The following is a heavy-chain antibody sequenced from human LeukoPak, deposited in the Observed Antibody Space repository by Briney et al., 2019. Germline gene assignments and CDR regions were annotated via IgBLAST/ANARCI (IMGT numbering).Heavy chain of an antibody. CDR2: ISGSGGNT. Sequence: AGGSLRLSCAASGFTFSSYAMSWVRQAPGKGLEWVSVISGSGGNTYYADSVKGRFTISRDNSKNTLYLEMSTLRADDTAVYYCTKVLRTWYFDLWGRGALVTVSS. CDR1: GFTFSSYA. J-gene: IGHJ2*01. CDR3: TKVLRTWYFDL. V-gene: IGHV3-23*01.